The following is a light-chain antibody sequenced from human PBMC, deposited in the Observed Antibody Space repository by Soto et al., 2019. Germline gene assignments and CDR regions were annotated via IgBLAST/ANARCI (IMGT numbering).Light chain of an antibody. J-gene: IGKJ1*01. CDR3: QQSYSTPRT. V-gene: IGKV1-39*01. CDR1: QSISSW. CDR2: AAS. Sequence: IPLTQSPASRSASIGDRVSITCRASQSISSWLAWYQQKPGKAPKLLIYAASSLQSGVPSRFSGSGSGTDFTLTISSLKTEDVATYYCQQSYSTPRTFGQGTKVDIK.